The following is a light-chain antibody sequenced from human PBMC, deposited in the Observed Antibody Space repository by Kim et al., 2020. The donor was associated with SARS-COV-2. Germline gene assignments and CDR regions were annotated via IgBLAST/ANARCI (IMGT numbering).Light chain of an antibody. CDR2: GKN. CDR1: GLRSDY. Sequence: VALGQTVRITCQGDGLRSDYASWYQQKPGQAPVLVIYGKNNRPSGIPDRFSGSSSGNTASLTLTGAQAEDEADYYCNSRDSSGNVVFGGGTQLTVL. V-gene: IGLV3-19*01. J-gene: IGLJ2*01. CDR3: NSRDSSGNVV.